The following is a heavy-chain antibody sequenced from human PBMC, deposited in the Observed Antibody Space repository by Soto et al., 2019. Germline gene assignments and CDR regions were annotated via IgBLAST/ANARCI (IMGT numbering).Heavy chain of an antibody. CDR2: IYYSGST. V-gene: IGHV4-59*08. D-gene: IGHD3-10*01. Sequence: KASETLSLTCTVSGGSISSYYWSWIRQPPGKGLEWIGYIYYSGSTNYNPSLKSRVTISVDTSKNQFSLKLSSVTAADTAVYYCGILLYGSGSYSRIDYWGQGTLVTVSS. CDR1: GGSISSYY. J-gene: IGHJ4*02. CDR3: GILLYGSGSYSRIDY.